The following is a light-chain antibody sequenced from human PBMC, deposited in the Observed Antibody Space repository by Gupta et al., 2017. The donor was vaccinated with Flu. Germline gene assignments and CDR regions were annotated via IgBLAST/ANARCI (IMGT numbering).Light chain of an antibody. V-gene: IGLV2-23*01. J-gene: IGLJ3*02. CDR3: CSYAGSSTVV. CDR2: EGS. CDR1: SSDVGSYNL. Sequence: QSALTQPASVSGSPGQSITISCTGTSSDVGSYNLVSWYQQHPGTAPKLMIYEGSKRPSGVSNRFAGSTSGNTAFLTISGLQAEDEAYYYCCSYAGSSTVVFGGGTKLTVL.